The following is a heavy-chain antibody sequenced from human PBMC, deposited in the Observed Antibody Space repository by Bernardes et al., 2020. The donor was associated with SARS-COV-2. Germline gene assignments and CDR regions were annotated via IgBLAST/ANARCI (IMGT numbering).Heavy chain of an antibody. CDR1: GFTFSSYG. CDR2: ISYDGSNK. D-gene: IGHD3-16*02. CDR3: AKEDYDYVWGSYRSHYFDY. J-gene: IGHJ4*02. V-gene: IGHV3-30*18. Sequence: SLRLSCAASGFTFSSYGMHWVRQAPGKGLEWVAVISYDGSNKYYADSVKGRFTISRDNSKNTLYLQMNSLRAEDTAVYYCAKEDYDYVWGSYRSHYFDYWGQGTLVTVSS.